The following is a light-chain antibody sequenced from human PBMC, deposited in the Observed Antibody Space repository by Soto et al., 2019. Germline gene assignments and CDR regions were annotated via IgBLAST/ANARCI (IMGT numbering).Light chain of an antibody. Sequence: ELVLTQSPGPLSLSPGERVTLSCRASQSVSDNYLAWYQQKPGQAPRLLIYDVSSRATAIPDRFSGSGSGTDFTLTISRLEPEDFSVFYCQHYGSSPWLTFGGGTKVEIK. CDR1: QSVSDNY. J-gene: IGKJ4*01. CDR2: DVS. CDR3: QHYGSSPWLT. V-gene: IGKV3-20*01.